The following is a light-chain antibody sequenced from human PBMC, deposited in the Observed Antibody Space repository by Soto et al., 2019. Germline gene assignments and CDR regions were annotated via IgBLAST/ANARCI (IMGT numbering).Light chain of an antibody. CDR3: SSYTSSTTVV. CDR1: SSDVGGSNS. J-gene: IGLJ2*01. V-gene: IGLV2-14*03. CDR2: DVT. Sequence: QSALTQPASMSGSPGQSITISCTGTSSDVGGSNSVSWYQQHPGKAPKLMIYDVTNRPSWVSTRFSGSKSGNTASLTISGLQAEVAADYYCSSYTSSTTVVFGGGTKLTVL.